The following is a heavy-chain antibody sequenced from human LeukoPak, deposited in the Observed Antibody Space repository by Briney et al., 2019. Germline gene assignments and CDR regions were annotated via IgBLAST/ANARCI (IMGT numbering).Heavy chain of an antibody. V-gene: IGHV3-23*01. Sequence: PRGSLRLSCAASGFTFSSYAMSWVRQAPGKGLEWVSAISGSGGSTYYADSVKGRFTISRDSSKNTLYLQMNSLRAEDTAVYYCAKHRSAWYVRDYFDYWGQGTLVTVSS. D-gene: IGHD6-19*01. CDR1: GFTFSSYA. J-gene: IGHJ4*02. CDR3: AKHRSAWYVRDYFDY. CDR2: ISGSGGST.